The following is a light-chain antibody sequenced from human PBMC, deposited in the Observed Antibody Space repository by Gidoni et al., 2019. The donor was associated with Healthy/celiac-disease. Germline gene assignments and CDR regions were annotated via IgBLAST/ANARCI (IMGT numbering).Light chain of an antibody. CDR3: QQYGSSPQT. J-gene: IGKJ1*01. CDR2: DAS. V-gene: IGKV3D-20*01. Sequence: DIVLTLSPATLSLSPGESAPLACGASQSVSSSYVAWYQQKPGLAPRRLIYDASSRATGIPDRCSGSGSGTDFTSTISRLEPEDFAVYYCQQYGSSPQTFGQGTKVEIK. CDR1: QSVSSSY.